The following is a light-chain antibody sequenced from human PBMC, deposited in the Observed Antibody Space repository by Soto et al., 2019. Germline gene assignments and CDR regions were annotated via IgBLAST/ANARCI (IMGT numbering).Light chain of an antibody. CDR3: QQRSYWLT. V-gene: IGKV3-11*01. J-gene: IGKJ4*01. CDR2: DAS. Sequence: IVLTQSPATLSLSPGERATLSCRASQSVSSYLAWYQQKPGQAPRLLIYDASNRATGIPARFSGSGSGTEFTLTISSLEPEGFAVYYCQQRSYWLTFGGGTKVEIK. CDR1: QSVSSY.